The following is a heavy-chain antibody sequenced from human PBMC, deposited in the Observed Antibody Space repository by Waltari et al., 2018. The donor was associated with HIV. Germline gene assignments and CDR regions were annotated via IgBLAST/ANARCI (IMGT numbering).Heavy chain of an antibody. CDR3: ARGMWVDGIENGGFEF. Sequence: QVRLEQSGAEMNKPGASVKVFWNASGYVFSAPVLPWVRQAPGLPPEWMGRINLNNGETKIIDKLHGRLSMNRDLALATGFMELRGLTPDDTATYFCARGMWVDGIENGGFEFWGQGTTVIVS. D-gene: IGHD1-26*01. CDR2: INLNNGET. V-gene: IGHV1-2*02. J-gene: IGHJ3*01. CDR1: GYVFSAPV.